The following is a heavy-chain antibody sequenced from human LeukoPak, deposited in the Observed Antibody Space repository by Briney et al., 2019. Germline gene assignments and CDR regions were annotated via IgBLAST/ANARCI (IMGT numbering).Heavy chain of an antibody. CDR1: GFSFSIYA. CDR3: ARGREVEFDS. D-gene: IGHD5-24*01. J-gene: IGHJ4*02. V-gene: IGHV3-64*02. CDR2: IRSDGGAT. Sequence: PGGSLTLSSAGSGFSFSIYALHWVRQAPGKGLEYVSGIRSDGGATYYADSVKGRFTISRDNSKNTLSLQMGGLRAEDMAVYYCARGREVEFDSWGQGTLVTVSS.